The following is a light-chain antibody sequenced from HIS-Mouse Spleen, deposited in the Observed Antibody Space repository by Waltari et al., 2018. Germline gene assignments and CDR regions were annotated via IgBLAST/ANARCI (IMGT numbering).Light chain of an antibody. V-gene: IGKV1-9*01. Sequence: IHLTHSPSFRLASVGTRVTITCRASQGISSYLAWYQQKPGKAPKLLIYAASTLQSGVPSRFSGSGSGTEFTLTISSLQPEDFATYYCQQLNSYPPTFGQGTKVEIK. CDR1: QGISSY. CDR2: AAS. J-gene: IGKJ1*01. CDR3: QQLNSYPPT.